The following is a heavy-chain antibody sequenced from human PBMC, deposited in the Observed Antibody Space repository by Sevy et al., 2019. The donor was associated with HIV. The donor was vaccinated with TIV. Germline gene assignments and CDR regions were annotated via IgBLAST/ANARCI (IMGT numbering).Heavy chain of an antibody. J-gene: IGHJ6*02. CDR1: GFTFSDVW. CDR3: TTEALDGDYGDYYYYGMDV. D-gene: IGHD4-17*01. Sequence: GGSLRLSCAASGFTFSDVWMSWVRQAPGKGLEWVGRIQSKTDGGTTDYAAPVKDRFTISRDDSKNTLYLQMNSLKTEDTAVYYCTTEALDGDYGDYYYYGMDVWGQGITVTVSS. V-gene: IGHV3-15*01. CDR2: IQSKTDGGTT.